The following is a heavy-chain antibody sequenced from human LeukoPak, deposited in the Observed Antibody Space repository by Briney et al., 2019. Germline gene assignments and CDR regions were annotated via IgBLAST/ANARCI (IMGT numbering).Heavy chain of an antibody. J-gene: IGHJ3*02. Sequence: PGGSLRLSCAASGFTFSSYSMNWVRQAPGKGLEWVSSISSSGSYIYYADSVKGRFTISRDNAKNSLYLQMNSLRAEDTAVYYCARDWLGLGAFDIWGQGTMVTVSS. V-gene: IGHV3-21*01. CDR2: ISSSGSYI. D-gene: IGHD6-19*01. CDR3: ARDWLGLGAFDI. CDR1: GFTFSSYS.